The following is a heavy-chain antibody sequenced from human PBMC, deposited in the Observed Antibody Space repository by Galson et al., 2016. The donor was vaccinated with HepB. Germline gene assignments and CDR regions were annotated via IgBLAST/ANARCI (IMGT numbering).Heavy chain of an antibody. CDR1: GFTFSSYG. Sequence: SLRLSCAASGFTFSSYGMHWVRQAPGKGLEWVAVIWYDGINKYYTDSVKGRFTISRDNSKNSLYLQMNSLRAEDTALYYCAKTYYGGSAEDFHHWGQGTLVTVSS. V-gene: IGHV3-33*06. CDR2: IWYDGINK. D-gene: IGHD4-23*01. J-gene: IGHJ1*01. CDR3: AKTYYGGSAEDFHH.